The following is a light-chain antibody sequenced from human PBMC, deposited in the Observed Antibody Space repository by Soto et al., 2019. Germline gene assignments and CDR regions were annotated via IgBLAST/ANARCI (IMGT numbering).Light chain of an antibody. Sequence: DIPMTQSPSSLSASVGDRVTITCQASQDIKTNLNWFQQKSGKAPRLLVYDASNLETGVTSRVSGIGSGTEFTFTISSLQPEDAATYYCQQSDNFPFTFGPGTKVDI. CDR3: QQSDNFPFT. CDR2: DAS. J-gene: IGKJ3*01. CDR1: QDIKTN. V-gene: IGKV1-33*01.